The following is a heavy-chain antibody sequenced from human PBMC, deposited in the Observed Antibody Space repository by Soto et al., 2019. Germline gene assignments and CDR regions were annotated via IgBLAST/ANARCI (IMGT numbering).Heavy chain of an antibody. CDR2: ISYDGSNK. J-gene: IGHJ3*02. D-gene: IGHD2-15*01. CDR1: GFTFSSYA. CDR3: ARGGSEDAFDI. Sequence: QVQLVESGGGVVQPGRSLRLSCAASGFTFSSYATHWVRQAPGKGLEWVAVISYDGSNKYYADSVKGRFTISRDNSKNTLYLQMNSLRAEDTTVYYCARGGSEDAFDIWGQGTMVTVSS. V-gene: IGHV3-30-3*01.